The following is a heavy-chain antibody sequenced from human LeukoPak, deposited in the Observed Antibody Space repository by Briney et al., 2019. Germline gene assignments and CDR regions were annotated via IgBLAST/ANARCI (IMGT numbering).Heavy chain of an antibody. D-gene: IGHD5-24*01. CDR3: ASGAADGYNFGFDY. J-gene: IGHJ4*02. Sequence: SETLSLTCTVSGASLNDYYWSWIRQPPGKALEWIGFIHSSGSANPNPSLTSRVTISIDTSKNQFSLNLRSLPAADTAVYFCASGAADGYNFGFDYWGQGTLAAVSS. CDR2: IHSSGSA. V-gene: IGHV4-59*12. CDR1: GASLNDYY.